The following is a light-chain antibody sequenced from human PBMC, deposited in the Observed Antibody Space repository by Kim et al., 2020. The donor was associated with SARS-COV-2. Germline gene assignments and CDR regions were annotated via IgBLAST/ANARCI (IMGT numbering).Light chain of an antibody. J-gene: IGKJ1*01. V-gene: IGKV3-15*01. CDR3: HQYNNWPQT. CDR1: QSVSSN. CDR2: GAS. Sequence: EIVMRQSPATLSVSPGERATLSCRASQSVSSNLAWYQQKPGQAPRLLIYGASTRATGIPARFSGSGSGTEFTLTISSLQSEDFAVYYCHQYNNWPQTFGQGTKVDIK.